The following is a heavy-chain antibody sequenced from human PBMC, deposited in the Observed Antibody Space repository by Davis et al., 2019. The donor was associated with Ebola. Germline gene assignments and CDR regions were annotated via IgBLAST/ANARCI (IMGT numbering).Heavy chain of an antibody. V-gene: IGHV4-30-4*01. J-gene: IGHJ4*02. CDR3: ARVGTYSSGWTPDY. CDR1: AGSISSGDYY. D-gene: IGHD6-19*01. CDR2: IYYSGST. Sequence: MPSETLSLTCTVSAGSISSGDYYWSWIRQPPGKGLEWIGYIYYSGSTYYNPSLKSRVTVSLDTSKNQFSLKLRSVTAADTAVYYCARVGTYSSGWTPDYWGQGTLVTVSS.